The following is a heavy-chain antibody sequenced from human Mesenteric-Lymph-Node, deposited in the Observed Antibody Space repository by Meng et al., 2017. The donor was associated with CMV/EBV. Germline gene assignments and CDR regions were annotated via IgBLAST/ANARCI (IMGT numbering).Heavy chain of an antibody. CDR3: ARLRVVPAASFDY. V-gene: IGHV4-31*03. Sequence: LRLSCTVSGGSISSGGYYWGWIRQHPGKGLEWIGYIYYSGSTYYNPSLKSRVTISVDTSKNQFSLKLSSVTAADTAVYYCARLRVVPAASFDYWGQGTLVTVSS. J-gene: IGHJ4*02. D-gene: IGHD2-2*01. CDR2: IYYSGST. CDR1: GGSISSGGYY.